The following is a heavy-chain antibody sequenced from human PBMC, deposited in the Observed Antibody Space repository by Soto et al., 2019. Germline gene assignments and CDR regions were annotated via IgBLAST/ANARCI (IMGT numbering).Heavy chain of an antibody. CDR1: GFTFSTYA. CDR3: AKVRVTTPTYYYSYGLDV. J-gene: IGHJ6*02. D-gene: IGHD1-1*01. CDR2: ISGSGITT. V-gene: IGHV3-23*01. Sequence: GGSLRLSCAASGFTFSTYAMSWVRQAPGKGLEWVSAISGSGITTYYADSMKGRFTISRDNSKNTLYLQMNSLRAEDTAVYYSAKVRVTTPTYYYSYGLDVWGQGTTVTVSS.